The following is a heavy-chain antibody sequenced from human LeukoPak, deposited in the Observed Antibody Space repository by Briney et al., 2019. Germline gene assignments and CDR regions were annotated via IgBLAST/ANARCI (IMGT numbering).Heavy chain of an antibody. D-gene: IGHD2-21*02. J-gene: IGHJ3*02. V-gene: IGHV3-66*01. CDR1: GFTVSSNY. CDR3: ARDLCGGDCYPAGAFDI. Sequence: PGGSLRLSCAASGFTVSSNYMSWVRQAPGKGLEWVSVIYSGGSTYYADSVKGRFTISRDNSKNTPYLQMNSLRAEDTAVYYCARDLCGGDCYPAGAFDIWGQGTMVTVSS. CDR2: IYSGGST.